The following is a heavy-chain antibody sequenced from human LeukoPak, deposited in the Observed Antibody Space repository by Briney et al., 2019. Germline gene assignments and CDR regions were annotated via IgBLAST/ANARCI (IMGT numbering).Heavy chain of an antibody. CDR2: VYKDGKM. J-gene: IGHJ4*02. CDR1: GFTVSNTY. Sequence: GGSLRLSCAASGFTVSNTYMSWVRQSPGKGLEWVSVVYKDGKMFYIDSVKGRFAISRDNSKNTLNLQMNSLRAQDTAVYYCAKDHDFWSGYLDYFDYWGQGTLVTVSS. D-gene: IGHD3-3*01. V-gene: IGHV3-53*05. CDR3: AKDHDFWSGYLDYFDY.